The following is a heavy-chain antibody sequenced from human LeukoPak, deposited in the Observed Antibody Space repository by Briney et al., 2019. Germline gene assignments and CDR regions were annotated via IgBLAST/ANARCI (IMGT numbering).Heavy chain of an antibody. CDR1: GFTFSNFA. Sequence: GGSLRLSCAATGFTFSNFAMHWVRQAPGKGLEWVAVVSYDGSYKYYADSVKGRFTISRDNSKNTLYLQMNSLRAEDTAVYYCARTTEAHSWRTRYYDYYMDVWGKGTTVTVSS. CDR3: ARTTEAHSWRTRYYDYYMDV. V-gene: IGHV3-30*04. D-gene: IGHD6-13*01. J-gene: IGHJ6*03. CDR2: VSYDGSYK.